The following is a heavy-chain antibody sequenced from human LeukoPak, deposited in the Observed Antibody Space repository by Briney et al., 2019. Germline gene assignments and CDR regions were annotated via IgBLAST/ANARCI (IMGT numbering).Heavy chain of an antibody. V-gene: IGHV4-34*01. Sequence: SETLSLTCAVYGGSFSGYYWSWIRQPPGKGLEWIGEINHSGSTNYNPSLKSRVTISVDTSKNQFSLKLSSVTAADTAVYYCARHSRFRGVIIPLGYYYYMDVWGKGTTVTISS. J-gene: IGHJ6*03. D-gene: IGHD3-10*01. CDR2: INHSGST. CDR3: ARHSRFRGVIIPLGYYYYMDV. CDR1: GGSFSGYY.